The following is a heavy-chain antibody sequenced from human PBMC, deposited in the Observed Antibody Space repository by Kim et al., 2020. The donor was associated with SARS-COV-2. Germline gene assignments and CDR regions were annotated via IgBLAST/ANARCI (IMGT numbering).Heavy chain of an antibody. D-gene: IGHD6-25*01. J-gene: IGHJ3*02. Sequence: YIYYADSVKGRFTISRDNAKNSLYLQMNSLGAEDTAVYYCARAAWYAFDIWGQGTMVTVSS. V-gene: IGHV3-21*01. CDR2: YI. CDR3: ARAAWYAFDI.